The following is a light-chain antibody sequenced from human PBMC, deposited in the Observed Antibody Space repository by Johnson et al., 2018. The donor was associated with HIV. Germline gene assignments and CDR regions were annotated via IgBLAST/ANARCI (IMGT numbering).Light chain of an antibody. CDR3: GIWDASLSPLYV. Sequence: QSVLTQPPSVSAAPGQTVNISCSGNVSNIESYFVSWYQQLPGAAPTLIIYEDNKRPSGIPDRFSGSKSGATATLGITGLQTGDEADYYCGIWDASLSPLYVFGTGTTITVL. CDR2: EDN. CDR1: VSNIESYF. V-gene: IGLV1-51*02. J-gene: IGLJ1*01.